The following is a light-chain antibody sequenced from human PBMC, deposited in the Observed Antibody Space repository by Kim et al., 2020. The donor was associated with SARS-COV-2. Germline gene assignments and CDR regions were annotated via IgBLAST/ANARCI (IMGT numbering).Light chain of an antibody. Sequence: DVVMTQSPLSLPVTLGQPASISCRSSQSLVHSDGNTYLNWFQQRPGQSPRRLIYKVSKRDSGVPDRFSGSGAGTDFTLKISRMEAEDVGVYYCMQTTPCPPYTFGQGTKLEI. CDR3: MQTTPCPPYT. CDR2: KVS. CDR1: QSLVHSDGNTY. V-gene: IGKV2-30*02. J-gene: IGKJ2*01.